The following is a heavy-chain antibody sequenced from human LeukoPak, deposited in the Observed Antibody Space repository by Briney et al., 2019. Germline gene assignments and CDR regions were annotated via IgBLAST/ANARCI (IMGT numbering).Heavy chain of an antibody. Sequence: PGGSLRLSCAASGFTFSSYGMHWVRQAPGKGLEWVAVIWYDGSNKYYADSVKGRFTISRDNSKNTLYLQMNSLRAEDTAVYYCAKAGWAFDYYYYMDVWGKGTTVTVSS. V-gene: IGHV3-33*06. D-gene: IGHD3-9*01. J-gene: IGHJ6*03. CDR2: IWYDGSNK. CDR3: AKAGWAFDYYYYMDV. CDR1: GFTFSSYG.